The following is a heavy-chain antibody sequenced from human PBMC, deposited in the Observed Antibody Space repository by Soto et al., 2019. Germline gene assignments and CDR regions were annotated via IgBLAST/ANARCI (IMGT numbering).Heavy chain of an antibody. CDR3: GISRRASRYLYYGMDV. V-gene: IGHV1-69*02. D-gene: IGHD1-20*01. CDR1: GDTFSSNT. J-gene: IGHJ6*02. Sequence: VQLVQSGAEVKKPGSSVKVSCKASGDTFSSNTISWVRQVPGHGLEWMGRIIPILGITNYAQNFQGRITILADEPTTTAHMGLSSLRSEDTAMYSWGISRRASRYLYYGMDVWGQGTTVTVSS. CDR2: IIPILGIT.